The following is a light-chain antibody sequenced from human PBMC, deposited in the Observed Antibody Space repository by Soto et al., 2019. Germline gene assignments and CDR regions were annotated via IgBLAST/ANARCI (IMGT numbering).Light chain of an antibody. CDR3: NSYTISSTLGVV. V-gene: IGLV2-14*01. Sequence: QAVVTQPASVSGSPGQSITISCTGTSTDVGGYNYVSWYQQHPGKAPKIMIYEVSNRPSGVSNRFSGSKSGNTASLTISGLQAEDEADYYCNSYTISSTLGVVFGGGTKLTVL. J-gene: IGLJ2*01. CDR2: EVS. CDR1: STDVGGYNY.